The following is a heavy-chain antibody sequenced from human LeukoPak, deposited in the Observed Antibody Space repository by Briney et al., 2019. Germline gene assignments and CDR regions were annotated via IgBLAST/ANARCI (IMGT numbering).Heavy chain of an antibody. CDR1: GDSISDYY. CDR3: ARHSERWLGAFDI. J-gene: IGHJ3*02. D-gene: IGHD6-19*01. V-gene: IGHV4-59*08. Sequence: SETLSLTCTVSGDSISDYYWSWIRQPPGKGLEWIGYIYYSGSTNYNPSLKSRVTISVDTSKNQFSLKLSSVTAADTAVYYCARHSERWLGAFDIWGQGTMVTVSS. CDR2: IYYSGST.